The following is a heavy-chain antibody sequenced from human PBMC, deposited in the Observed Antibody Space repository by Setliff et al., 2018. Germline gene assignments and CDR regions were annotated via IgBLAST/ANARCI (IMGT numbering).Heavy chain of an antibody. V-gene: IGHV3-23*01. J-gene: IGHJ5*02. CDR2: ISGSGGST. CDR1: GFTFRSYA. D-gene: IGHD6-13*01. Sequence: PGGSLRLSCAASGFTFRSYAMSWVRQAPGKGLEWVSAISGSGGSTYYADSVKGRFTISRDNSKNTLYLQMNSLRAEAAAVYYWEKEYSSTWVKACYDPWGQGTLVTVSS. CDR3: EKEYSSTWVKACYDP.